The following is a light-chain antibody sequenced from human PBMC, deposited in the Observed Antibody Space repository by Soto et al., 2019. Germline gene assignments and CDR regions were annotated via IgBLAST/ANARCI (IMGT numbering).Light chain of an antibody. CDR1: SSDVGGYNY. J-gene: IGLJ1*01. CDR3: SSYTSSSTPLV. V-gene: IGLV2-14*01. CDR2: EVS. Sequence: QSALTQPASVSGXPGXSXTIXCTGTSSDVGGYNYVSWYQQHPGKAPKLMIYEVSNRPSGVSNRFSGSKSGNTASLTISGLQAEDEADYYCSSYTSSSTPLVFGTGTKLTVL.